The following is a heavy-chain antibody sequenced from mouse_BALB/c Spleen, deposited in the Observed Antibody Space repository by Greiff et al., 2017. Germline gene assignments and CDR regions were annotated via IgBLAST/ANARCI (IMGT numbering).Heavy chain of an antibody. J-gene: IGHJ1*01. CDR1: GFSLTSYG. CDR2: IWAGGST. V-gene: IGHV2-9*02. CDR3: ARPYDYDDGWYFDV. D-gene: IGHD2-4*01. Sequence: VQLVESGPGLVAPSQSLSITCTVSGFSLTSYGVHWVRQPPGKGLEWLGVIWAGGSTNYNSALMSRLSISKDNSKSQVFLKMNSLQTDDTAMYYCARPYDYDDGWYFDVWGAGTTVTVSS.